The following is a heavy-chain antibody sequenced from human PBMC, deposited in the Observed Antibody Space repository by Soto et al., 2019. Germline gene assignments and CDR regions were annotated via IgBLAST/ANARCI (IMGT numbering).Heavy chain of an antibody. CDR3: ARDLVDIEATIGVFAY. CDR1: GFTFSSYS. CDR2: ISSSSSNI. D-gene: IGHD5-12*01. J-gene: IGHJ4*02. Sequence: EVQLVESGGGLVQPGGSLRLSCAASGFTFSSYSMNWVRQAPGKGLEWVSYISSSSSNIYYAGSVKGRFTISRDNAKNSLYLQMTSLRAEDTAVYYCARDLVDIEATIGVFAYWGQGTLVTVSS. V-gene: IGHV3-48*01.